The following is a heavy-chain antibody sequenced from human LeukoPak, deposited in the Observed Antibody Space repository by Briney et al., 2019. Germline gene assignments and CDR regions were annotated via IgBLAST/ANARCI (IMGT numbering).Heavy chain of an antibody. CDR3: VKVQDGSTFDY. J-gene: IGHJ4*02. CDR1: GFTFSSYA. Sequence: GGSLRLSCSASGFTFSSYAMYWVRQALGKGLEYASSISSNGGGTHYADSVRGRFTVSRDNSRNTLYLQMSSLRPEDTAVYYCVKVQDGSTFDYWGQGTLVTVSS. CDR2: ISSNGGGT. V-gene: IGHV3-64D*09. D-gene: IGHD5-24*01.